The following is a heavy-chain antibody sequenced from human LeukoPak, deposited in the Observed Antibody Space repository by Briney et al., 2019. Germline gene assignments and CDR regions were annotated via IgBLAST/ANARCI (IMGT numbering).Heavy chain of an antibody. D-gene: IGHD2-15*01. Sequence: GGSLRLSCAASGFTFSSSALSWVRQAPGKGLEWVSAISNNGGYTYYADSVQGRFTISRDNSKSTLCLQMNSLRAEDTAVYYCAKQLGYCSDGSCYFPYWGQGTLVTVSS. J-gene: IGHJ4*02. CDR3: AKQLGYCSDGSCYFPY. CDR1: GFTFSSSA. V-gene: IGHV3-23*01. CDR2: ISNNGGYT.